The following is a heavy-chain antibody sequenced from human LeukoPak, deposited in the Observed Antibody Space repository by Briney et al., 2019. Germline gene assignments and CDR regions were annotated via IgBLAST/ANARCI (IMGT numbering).Heavy chain of an antibody. J-gene: IGHJ3*02. CDR3: ARVRDSDNWWGAFDI. V-gene: IGHV1-18*01. Sequence: ASVKVSCKASGYRFSSSGITWVRPAPGQGPEWMGWISTVNGNSRYAQNFQGRVTLTTDTSTNTAHVELTSLRSDDTAIYYCARVRDSDNWWGAFDIWGQGTMVTVSS. CDR2: ISTVNGNS. CDR1: GYRFSSSG. D-gene: IGHD1-1*01.